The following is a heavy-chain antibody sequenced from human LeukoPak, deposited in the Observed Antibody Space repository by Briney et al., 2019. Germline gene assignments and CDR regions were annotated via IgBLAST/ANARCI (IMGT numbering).Heavy chain of an antibody. J-gene: IGHJ3*02. D-gene: IGHD3-10*01. CDR1: GGTFSSYA. CDR3: ARGGWWFGDTASGDAFDI. Sequence: ASVKVSCKASGGTFSSYAISWVRQAPGQGLEWMGGIIPIFGTANYAQKFQGRVTITTDESTSTAYMELSSLRPEDTAVYYCARGGWWFGDTASGDAFDIWGQGTMVTVSS. V-gene: IGHV1-69*05. CDR2: IIPIFGTA.